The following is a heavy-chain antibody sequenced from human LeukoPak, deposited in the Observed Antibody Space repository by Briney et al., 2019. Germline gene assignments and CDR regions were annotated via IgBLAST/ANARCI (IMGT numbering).Heavy chain of an antibody. CDR1: GGSISSSSYY. V-gene: IGHV4-39*01. D-gene: IGHD1-26*01. CDR2: IYYSGST. J-gene: IGHJ5*02. Sequence: PSETLSLTCTVSGGSISSSSYYWGWIRQPPGKGLEWIGSIYYSGSTYYNPSLKSRVTISVDTSKNQFSLKLSSVTAADTAVYYCARRIVGARGEFDPWGQGTLVTVSS. CDR3: ARRIVGARGEFDP.